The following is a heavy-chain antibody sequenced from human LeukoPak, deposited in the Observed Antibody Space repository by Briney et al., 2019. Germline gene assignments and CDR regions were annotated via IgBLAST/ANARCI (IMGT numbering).Heavy chain of an antibody. J-gene: IGHJ4*02. CDR1: GYTFTGHY. CDR3: ARDLPSITEY. D-gene: IGHD1-14*01. CDR2: INPNSADT. Sequence: ASVKVFCKASGYTFTGHYMHWVRQAPGQGLEWMGWINPNSADTNIAQPFQARVSMTRDTSMSTAYMELSRLRSDDTALYYCARDLPSITEYWGQGTLVTVSS. V-gene: IGHV1-2*02.